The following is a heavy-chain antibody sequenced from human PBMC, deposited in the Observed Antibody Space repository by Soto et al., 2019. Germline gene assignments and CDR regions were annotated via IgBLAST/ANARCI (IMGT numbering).Heavy chain of an antibody. J-gene: IGHJ4*02. Sequence: SQTLSLTCAISGDTVSSNSAAWNWIRQSPSRGLERLGRTYYRSNWYKDYALSVKSRITINADTSKNQISLHLNFVTPEDTAVYYCAREGVTTIGRPVEYWGQGTMVTVSS. CDR2: TYYRSNWYK. CDR1: GDTVSSNSAA. D-gene: IGHD3-10*01. CDR3: AREGVTTIGRPVEY. V-gene: IGHV6-1*01.